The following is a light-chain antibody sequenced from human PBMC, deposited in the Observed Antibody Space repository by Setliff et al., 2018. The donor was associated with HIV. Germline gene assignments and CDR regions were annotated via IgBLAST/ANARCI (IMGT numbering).Light chain of an antibody. J-gene: IGKJ3*01. CDR1: QSVSSN. Sequence: EIVMTQSPATLSVSPGEGATLFCRASQSVSSNLAWFQQKPGQAPRLLIYGASTRATGIPARFSGRGSGTEFTLTISSLQSEDFAVYYCQQYNNWPPFTFGPGTKVDIK. CDR3: QQYNNWPPFT. CDR2: GAS. V-gene: IGKV3-15*01.